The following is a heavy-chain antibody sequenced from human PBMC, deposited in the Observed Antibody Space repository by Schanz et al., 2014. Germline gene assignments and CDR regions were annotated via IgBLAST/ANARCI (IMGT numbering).Heavy chain of an antibody. D-gene: IGHD3-3*01. J-gene: IGHJ6*02. CDR1: GFTFSTYG. V-gene: IGHV3-33*06. CDR2: IWYDGSNK. CDR3: AKPNRPQIWSGQSPLYYHYYNMDV. Sequence: QVQLVESGGGVVQPGRSLRLSCAASGFTFSTYGMHWVRQAPGEGLEWVAVIWYDGSNKYYADSVKGRFTISRDNSKNTLYLQMNSLRAEDTAVYYCAKPNRPQIWSGQSPLYYHYYNMDVWGQGTTVTVSS.